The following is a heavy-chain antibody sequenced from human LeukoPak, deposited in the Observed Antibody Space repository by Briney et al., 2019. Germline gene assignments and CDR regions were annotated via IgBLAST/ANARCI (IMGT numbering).Heavy chain of an antibody. Sequence: QPGGSLRLSCAASGFTFSSYGMHWVRQAPVKGLEWVAFIRYDGSNKYYADSVKGRFTISRDNSKNTLYLQMNSLRAEDTAVYYCARFLADSSGYWGYYYYGMDVWGQGTTVTVSS. J-gene: IGHJ6*02. CDR1: GFTFSSYG. D-gene: IGHD3-22*01. CDR2: IRYDGSNK. CDR3: ARFLADSSGYWGYYYYGMDV. V-gene: IGHV3-30*02.